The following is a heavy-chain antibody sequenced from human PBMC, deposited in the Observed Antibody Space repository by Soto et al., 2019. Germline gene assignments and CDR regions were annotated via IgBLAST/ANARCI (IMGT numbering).Heavy chain of an antibody. CDR3: ARENYLYSSSGFYYYDMDV. CDR2: IYYSGST. V-gene: IGHV4-59*01. CDR1: GDSINSYH. Sequence: SDTLSLTCTISGDSINSYHWSWIRQPPGKGLEWIGYIYYSGSTNYNPSLRSRATISVDMSKNQFSLELTSVTAADTAVYYCARENYLYSSSGFYYYDMDVWGQGTTVTVS. D-gene: IGHD6-13*01. J-gene: IGHJ6*02.